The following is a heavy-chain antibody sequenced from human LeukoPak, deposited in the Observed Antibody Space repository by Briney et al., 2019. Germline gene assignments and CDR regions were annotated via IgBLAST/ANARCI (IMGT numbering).Heavy chain of an antibody. CDR1: GFTFSSYS. V-gene: IGHV3-30*03. Sequence: KPGGSLRLSCAASGFTFSSYSMHWVRQAPGKGLEWVSVISRDGSKKFYGDSVKGRFTISRDNSKNTLYLQMNNLRTEDTAIYYCVRKGGTMVNYRPFDCWGQGTLVTASS. J-gene: IGHJ4*02. CDR3: VRKGGTMVNYRPFDC. CDR2: ISRDGSKK. D-gene: IGHD3-10*01.